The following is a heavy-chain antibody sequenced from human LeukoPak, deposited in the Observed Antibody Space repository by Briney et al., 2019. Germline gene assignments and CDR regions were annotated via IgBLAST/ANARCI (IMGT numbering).Heavy chain of an antibody. V-gene: IGHV1-69*04. J-gene: IGHJ6*02. CDR3: ARDHSYRLLGTTNYYYYYGMDV. CDR2: IIPILGIA. CDR1: GGTFSSYA. D-gene: IGHD2-2*01. Sequence: ASVKVSCKASGGTFSSYAISWVRQAPGQGLEWMGRIIPILGIANYAQKFQGRVTITADKSTSTAYMELSSLRSEDTAVYYCARDHSYRLLGTTNYYYYYGMDVWGQGTTVTVSS.